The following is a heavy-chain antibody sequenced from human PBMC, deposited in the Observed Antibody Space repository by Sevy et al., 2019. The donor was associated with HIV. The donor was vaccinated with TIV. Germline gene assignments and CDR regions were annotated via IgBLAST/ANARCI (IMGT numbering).Heavy chain of an antibody. J-gene: IGHJ4*02. V-gene: IGHV3-23*01. CDR3: AKDRVSGTYYTGDFDY. CDR2: ISITGGST. CDR1: GFTFSIYA. D-gene: IGHD3-10*01. Sequence: GGSLRLSCAASGFTFSIYAMSWVRQAPGKGLEWVSVISITGGSTYYADSVKGRFTISRDNSNNTLYLQMNTLGAEDTAVYYCAKDRVSGTYYTGDFDYWGQGTLVTVSS.